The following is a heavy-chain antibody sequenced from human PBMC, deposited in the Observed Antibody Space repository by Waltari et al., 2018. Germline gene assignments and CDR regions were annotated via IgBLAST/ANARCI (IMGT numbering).Heavy chain of an antibody. D-gene: IGHD3-3*01. CDR1: GYTFTDFF. J-gene: IGHJ4*02. Sequence: QVQLVQSGAEVKKSGASVKVSCKASGYTFTDFFIHWVRQAPGQGLEWMGRINPNSGETSYGQRFQGRVTMTGETSITTADMELTGLRSDDTAIYYCARSGGGTTTFGVAEWGRGSLVTVSS. CDR2: INPNSGET. V-gene: IGHV1-2*06. CDR3: ARSGGGTTTFGVAE.